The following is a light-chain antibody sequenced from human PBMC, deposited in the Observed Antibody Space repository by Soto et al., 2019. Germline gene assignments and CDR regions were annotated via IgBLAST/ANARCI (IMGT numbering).Light chain of an antibody. CDR2: GVS. Sequence: ETTLTQSPATLSASPGERVTLSCRATQSVTYNLAWYQQKPGQAPRLLIYGVSTRPAGVPARFSGRGSGTEFTLTITILQSEDFAVYYCQQYNDWLWTFGQGTKVDIK. CDR1: QSVTYN. J-gene: IGKJ1*01. CDR3: QQYNDWLWT. V-gene: IGKV3-15*01.